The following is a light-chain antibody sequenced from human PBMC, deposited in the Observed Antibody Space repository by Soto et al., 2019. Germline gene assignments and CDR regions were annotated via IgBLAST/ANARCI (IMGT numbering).Light chain of an antibody. Sequence: DIQMTQSPSSLSASVGDRVTITCRASQSIGRYLNWYQQKPGMAPKALIYIVSNLQSGVPSRFSGSGSGTDFILTITSLQPEDYATYFCQQSYGTPWTFGQGTTVEIK. V-gene: IGKV1-39*01. CDR1: QSIGRY. CDR2: IVS. CDR3: QQSYGTPWT. J-gene: IGKJ1*01.